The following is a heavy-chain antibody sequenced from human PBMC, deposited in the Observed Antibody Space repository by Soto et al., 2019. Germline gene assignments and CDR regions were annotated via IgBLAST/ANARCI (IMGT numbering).Heavy chain of an antibody. J-gene: IGHJ4*02. D-gene: IGHD3-22*01. CDR3: ARNDDSRGIGSSFSI. CDR2: ISAFNGNT. Sequence: QVQLVQSGAEVKKPGASVKVSCKASGYTFTSYGISWVRQAPGQGLEWRGWISAFNGNTYYAQQLQDRVTMTKDTSTSTADMELWSLRSADTAVYYCARNDDSRGIGSSFSIWGQGTLVTVSS. CDR1: GYTFTSYG. V-gene: IGHV1-18*01.